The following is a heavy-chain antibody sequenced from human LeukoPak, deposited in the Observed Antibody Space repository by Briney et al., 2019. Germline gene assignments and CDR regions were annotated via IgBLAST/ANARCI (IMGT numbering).Heavy chain of an antibody. CDR1: GGXISSYY. Sequence: SETLSLTCTVSGGXISSYYWSWIRQPPGKGLEWMGYIYYSGSTNYSPSLMSRVTMSVDTSKNQISLNLISVTAADTAVYYCARALNPLPGTYYFDYWGQGTLVTVSS. CDR2: IYYSGST. J-gene: IGHJ4*02. D-gene: IGHD2-15*01. V-gene: IGHV4-59*12. CDR3: ARALNPLPGTYYFDY.